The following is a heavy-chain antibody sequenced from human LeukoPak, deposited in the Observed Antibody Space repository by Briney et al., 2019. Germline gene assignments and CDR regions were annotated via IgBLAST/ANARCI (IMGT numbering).Heavy chain of an antibody. Sequence: GGSLRLSCAASGFIFNNAWINWVRQAPGKGLEWIGRIRSKIDGGTRDYAAPVKGTFTISRDDSKNTLYLQMNSPKTEDTAVYYCTTLWYNWNDEATDYWGQGTLVTVSS. CDR3: TTLWYNWNDEATDY. CDR1: GFIFNNAW. V-gene: IGHV3-15*01. D-gene: IGHD1-1*01. J-gene: IGHJ4*02. CDR2: IRSKIDGGTR.